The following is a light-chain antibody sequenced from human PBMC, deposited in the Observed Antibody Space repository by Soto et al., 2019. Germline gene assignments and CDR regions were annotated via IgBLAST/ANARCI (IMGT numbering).Light chain of an antibody. V-gene: IGKV3-15*01. CDR2: DVS. CDR3: KQYGSSPRT. CDR1: QNIRSD. Sequence: EIVMTQSPATLSVSPGERVTLSCRASQNIRSDLAWYQQKPGQAPRLLMYDVSTRATGVQARFSGTGSETDFTLTIRRLEPEDFAVYYCKQYGSSPRTFGQGTKVDIK. J-gene: IGKJ1*01.